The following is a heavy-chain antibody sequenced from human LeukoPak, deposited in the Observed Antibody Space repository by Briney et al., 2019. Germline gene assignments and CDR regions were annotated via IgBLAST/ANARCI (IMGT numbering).Heavy chain of an antibody. D-gene: IGHD3-10*01. Sequence: PSETLSLTCTVSGGSISSSSYYWGWIRQPPGKGLEWIGSIYYSGSTYYNPSLKSRVTISVDTSKNQFSLKLSSVTAADTAVYYCARGVTMVRGVIIYYYYMDVWGKGTTVTVSS. J-gene: IGHJ6*03. V-gene: IGHV4-39*07. CDR3: ARGVTMVRGVIIYYYYMDV. CDR2: IYYSGST. CDR1: GGSISSSSYY.